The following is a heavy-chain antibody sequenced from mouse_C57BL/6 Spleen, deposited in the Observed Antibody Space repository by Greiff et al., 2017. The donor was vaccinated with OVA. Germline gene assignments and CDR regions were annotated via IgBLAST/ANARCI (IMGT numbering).Heavy chain of an antibody. Sequence: VQLQQPGAELVRPGSSVKLSCKASGYTFTSYWMHWVKQRPIQGLEWIGNIDPSDSETHYNQKFKDKATLTVDKSSSTAYMQLSSLTSEDSAVYYCARIHGSSDWYFDVWGTGTTVTVSS. D-gene: IGHD1-1*01. CDR2: IDPSDSET. CDR1: GYTFTSYW. CDR3: ARIHGSSDWYFDV. V-gene: IGHV1-52*01. J-gene: IGHJ1*03.